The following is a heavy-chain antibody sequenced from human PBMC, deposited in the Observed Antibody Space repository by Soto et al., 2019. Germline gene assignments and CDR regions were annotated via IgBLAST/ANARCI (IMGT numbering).Heavy chain of an antibody. CDR1: GGSISSYY. Sequence: SETLSLTCTVSGGSISSYYWSWIRQPPGKGLEWIGYIYYSGSTNYNPSLKSRVTISVDTSKNQFSLKLGSVTAADTAVYYCARHREGYCSSTSCPFYYYMDVRGKGTTVTVSS. V-gene: IGHV4-59*08. D-gene: IGHD2-2*01. CDR2: IYYSGST. CDR3: ARHREGYCSSTSCPFYYYMDV. J-gene: IGHJ6*03.